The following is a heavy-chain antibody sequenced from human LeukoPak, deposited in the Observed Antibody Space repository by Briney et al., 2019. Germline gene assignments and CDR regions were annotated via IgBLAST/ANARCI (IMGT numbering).Heavy chain of an antibody. CDR1: GGTFSRYT. J-gene: IGHJ4*02. Sequence: SVKVSCKASGGTFSRYTISWGRQAPGQGLEWMGRIIPILGIANYAQKFQGRVTITADKSTSTAYMELSSLRSEDTAVYYCARDYKGDTVGLGYWGQGTLVTVSS. V-gene: IGHV1-69*02. CDR2: IIPILGIA. CDR3: ARDYKGDTVGLGY. D-gene: IGHD4-11*01.